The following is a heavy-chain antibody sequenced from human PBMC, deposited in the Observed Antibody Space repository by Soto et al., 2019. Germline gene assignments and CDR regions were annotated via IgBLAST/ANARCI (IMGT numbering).Heavy chain of an antibody. D-gene: IGHD1-1*01. V-gene: IGHV4-39*01. Sequence: QLQLQESGPGLVKPSETLSLTCTVSGGSISSSSYYWAYIRQPPGEGLEWIGSIYYSGNTYYNPSRKRRVTIFVDTSKDQFSLKVRSVTAADTAVYFCARHRTTRAIYGMDVWGQGTTVIVSS. CDR1: GGSISSSSYY. J-gene: IGHJ6*02. CDR2: IYYSGNT. CDR3: ARHRTTRAIYGMDV.